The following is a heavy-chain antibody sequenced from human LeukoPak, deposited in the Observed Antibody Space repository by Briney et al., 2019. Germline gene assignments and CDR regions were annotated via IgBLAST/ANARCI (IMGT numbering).Heavy chain of an antibody. CDR2: INHSGST. V-gene: IGHV4-34*01. D-gene: IGHD6-13*01. CDR3: ARLEPQSGYRSSWYAFDY. J-gene: IGHJ4*02. CDR1: GGSFSGYY. Sequence: SETLSLTCAVYGGSFSGYYWSWIRQPPGKGLEWIGEINHSGSTNYNPSLKSRVTISVDTSKNQFSLKLSSVTAADTAVYYCARLEPQSGYRSSWYAFDYWGQGTLVTVSS.